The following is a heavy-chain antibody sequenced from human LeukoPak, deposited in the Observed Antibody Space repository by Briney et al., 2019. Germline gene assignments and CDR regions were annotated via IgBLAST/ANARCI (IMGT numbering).Heavy chain of an antibody. Sequence: GASVKVSCKASGGTFSSYAISWVRQAPGQGLEWMGRIIPILGIANYAQKFQGRVTITADKSTSTAYMELSSLRSEDTAVYYCASGGNSATAFDYWGQGTLVTVSS. V-gene: IGHV1-69*04. CDR1: GGTFSSYA. D-gene: IGHD4-23*01. CDR2: IIPILGIA. J-gene: IGHJ4*02. CDR3: ASGGNSATAFDY.